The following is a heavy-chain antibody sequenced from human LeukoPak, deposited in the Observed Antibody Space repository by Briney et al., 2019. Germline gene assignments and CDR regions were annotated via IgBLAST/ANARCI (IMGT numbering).Heavy chain of an antibody. CDR1: GFTFSSYS. CDR3: ARDPGYSYAMDS. Sequence: GGSLRLSCAASGFTFSSYSMNWVRQAPGKGLEWISYISHGSSRIFYADFVEGRFTVSRDDSKNALYLQMNSLRVEDTAVYYCARDPGYSYAMDSWGQGTLVIVSS. V-gene: IGHV3-48*01. J-gene: IGHJ4*02. D-gene: IGHD5-18*01. CDR2: ISHGSSRI.